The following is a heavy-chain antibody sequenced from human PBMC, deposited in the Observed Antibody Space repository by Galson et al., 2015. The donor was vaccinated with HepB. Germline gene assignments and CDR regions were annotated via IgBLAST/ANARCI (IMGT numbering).Heavy chain of an antibody. D-gene: IGHD2-21*02. V-gene: IGHV4-59*01. CDR3: ARGPYCGGDCHPRPDWYLDL. J-gene: IGHJ2*01. CDR2: IYYSGTT. CDR1: GGSISSYY. Sequence: QVQLQESGPGLVKPSKTLSLTCTVSGGSISSYYWTWIRQPPGKGLEWIGYIYYSGTTKYNPSLTSRVSISIDTSENQFFLWLSSVTAADSAVYYCARGPYCGGDCHPRPDWYLDLWGRGTLVTVSS.